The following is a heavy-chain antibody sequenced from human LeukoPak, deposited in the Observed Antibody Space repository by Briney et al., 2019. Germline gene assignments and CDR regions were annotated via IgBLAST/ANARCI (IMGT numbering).Heavy chain of an antibody. CDR1: GYTFTSYD. D-gene: IGHD3-22*01. J-gene: IGHJ6*02. Sequence: ASVKVSCKASGYTFTSYDINWVRQATGQGLEWMGWMNPNSGNTGYAQKFQGRVTMTRNTSISTAYMELSSLRSEDTAVYYCARTLVVVMYYGMDVWGQGTTVTVSS. V-gene: IGHV1-8*02. CDR3: ARTLVVVMYYGMDV. CDR2: MNPNSGNT.